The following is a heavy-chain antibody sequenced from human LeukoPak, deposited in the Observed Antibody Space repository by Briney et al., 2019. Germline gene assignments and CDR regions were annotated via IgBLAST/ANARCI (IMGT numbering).Heavy chain of an antibody. D-gene: IGHD5-18*01. CDR2: IIPIFGTA. J-gene: IGHJ6*02. Sequence: GASVKVSCKASGGTFSSYAISWVRQAPGQGLEWMGGIIPIFGTANYAQKFQGRVTITADESTSTAYMELSSLRSEDTAVYYCATKVVDTAMGSGNYYYGMDVWGQGTTVTVSS. CDR3: ATKVVDTAMGSGNYYYGMDV. CDR1: GGTFSSYA. V-gene: IGHV1-69*13.